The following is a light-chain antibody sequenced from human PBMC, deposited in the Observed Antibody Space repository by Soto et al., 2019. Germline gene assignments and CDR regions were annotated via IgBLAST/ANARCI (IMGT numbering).Light chain of an antibody. J-gene: IGKJ5*01. V-gene: IGKV1-9*01. CDR1: QGISSY. CDR2: DAS. Sequence: DIQLTQSPSFLSASVGDRVTITCRASQGISSYLAWYQQRPGKAPKLLIYDASTLQSGVPSRFSGSGSGTELTLTISSLQPEDFANYYCQQSYSTPPITFGQGTRLEIK. CDR3: QQSYSTPPIT.